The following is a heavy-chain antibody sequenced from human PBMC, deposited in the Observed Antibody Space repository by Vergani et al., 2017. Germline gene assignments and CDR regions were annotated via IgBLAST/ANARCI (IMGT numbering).Heavy chain of an antibody. J-gene: IGHJ6*03. Sequence: QVQLQQWGGGLLKPSETLSLTCVVNGRSFTSYHWTWIRQSPGEGLEWVGDIDHTGRPDYNPSLTSRLTMSVDKSRNQFSLTLNSVTATDTAIYFCARVNTETNGHLYYYYYLDVWGQGTAVTVS. D-gene: IGHD4-11*01. CDR3: ARVNTETNGHLYYYYYLDV. CDR2: IDHTGRP. V-gene: IGHV4-34*01. CDR1: GRSFTSYH.